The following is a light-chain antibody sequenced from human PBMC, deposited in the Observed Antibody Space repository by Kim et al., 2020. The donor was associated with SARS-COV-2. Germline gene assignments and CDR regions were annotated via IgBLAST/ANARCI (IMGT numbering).Light chain of an antibody. Sequence: PGDGAPRSCKARHRLHNDSLARYQQRPGQAPSLLSLGASPRATGIPDRFSGSGSETAFSLTISRLEPEYFAVYYCQQYGSSPAVTFGGGTKVEIK. V-gene: IGKV3-20*01. J-gene: IGKJ4*01. CDR2: GAS. CDR1: HRLHNDS. CDR3: QQYGSSPAVT.